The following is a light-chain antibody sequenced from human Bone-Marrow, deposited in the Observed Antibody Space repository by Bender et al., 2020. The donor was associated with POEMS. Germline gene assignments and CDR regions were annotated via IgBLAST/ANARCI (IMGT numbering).Light chain of an antibody. CDR1: SSDIGSYNL. J-gene: IGLJ2*01. CDR3: CSYAGSDTVV. Sequence: QPALTQPASGSGSPGQSITIPCTGTSSDIGSYNLVSWYQHRPDKAPKLIIYEGSRRPSGISNRFSGSKSGNTASLTISGLQAEDEAVYSCCSYAGSDTVVFGGGTELTVL. CDR2: EGS. V-gene: IGLV2-23*01.